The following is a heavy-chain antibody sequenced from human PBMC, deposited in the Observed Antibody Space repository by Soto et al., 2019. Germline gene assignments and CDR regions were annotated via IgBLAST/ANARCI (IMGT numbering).Heavy chain of an antibody. CDR2: INHSGST. CDR1: GGSFSGYY. V-gene: IGHV4-34*01. Sequence: QVQLQQWGAGLLKPSETLSLTCAVYGGSFSGYYWSWIRQPPGKGLEWIGEINHSGSTNYNPSLKSRVTISXDTSXXXXXXXXXXXXAXXXXXXXXXXXSFDPWGQGTLVTVSS. J-gene: IGHJ5*02. CDR3: XXXSFDP.